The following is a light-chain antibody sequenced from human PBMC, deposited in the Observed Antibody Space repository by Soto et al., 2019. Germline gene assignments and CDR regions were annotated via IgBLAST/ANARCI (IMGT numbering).Light chain of an antibody. Sequence: ESMLTQSPGTLSLSPGERATLSCRASQSVSTRYLAWSQQKPGQAPRLLIYGASIRAAGIPDRFSGSGSGTYVTLTISRLAPEDFAVYYCHQFGSSPLAFTFGQGTKLEI. CDR3: HQFGSSPLAFT. CDR1: QSVSTRY. V-gene: IGKV3-20*01. J-gene: IGKJ2*01. CDR2: GAS.